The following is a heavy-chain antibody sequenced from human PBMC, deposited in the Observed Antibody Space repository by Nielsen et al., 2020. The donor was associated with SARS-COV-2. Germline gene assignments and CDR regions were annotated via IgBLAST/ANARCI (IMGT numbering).Heavy chain of an antibody. CDR2: INSDETIT. V-gene: IGHV3-74*01. J-gene: IGHJ4*02. CDR3: AGSGYWEWDY. Sequence: GESLKISCAASGLTFSRYWMHWVRQAPGKGLVWVARINSDETITSSADSVKGRFTISRDNAKNTLYLQMNSLRAEDTAVYYCAGSGYWEWDYWGQGTLVTVSS. CDR1: GLTFSRYW. D-gene: IGHD3-3*01.